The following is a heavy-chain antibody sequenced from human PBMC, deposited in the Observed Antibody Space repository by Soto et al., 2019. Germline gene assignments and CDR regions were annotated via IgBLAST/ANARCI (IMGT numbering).Heavy chain of an antibody. V-gene: IGHV1-18*01. Sequence: QVQLVQSGADVKKPGASVKVSCKASGYTFTSFGITWVRQAPGQGLEGMGSISAYNGNTNYAQKLQGRVTMTRDTSTSTAYMELRSLRSDDTAVYYCARPTDFYYYAMDVWGQGTTVTVSS. CDR1: GYTFTSFG. CDR2: ISAYNGNT. J-gene: IGHJ6*02. CDR3: ARPTDFYYYAMDV.